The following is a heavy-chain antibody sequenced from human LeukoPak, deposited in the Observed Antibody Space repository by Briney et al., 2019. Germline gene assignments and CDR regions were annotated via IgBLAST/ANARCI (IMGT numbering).Heavy chain of an antibody. Sequence: GGSLRLSCAASGFTFSSYWMSWVRQAPGKGLEWVSAISGSGGSTYYADSVKGRFTISRDNSKNTLYLQMNSLRAEDTAVYYCAKTFGLRFLEWLFSDDYYYYYGMDVWGQGTTVTVSS. CDR1: GFTFSSYW. CDR3: AKTFGLRFLEWLFSDDYYYYYGMDV. J-gene: IGHJ6*02. CDR2: ISGSGGST. V-gene: IGHV3-23*01. D-gene: IGHD3-3*01.